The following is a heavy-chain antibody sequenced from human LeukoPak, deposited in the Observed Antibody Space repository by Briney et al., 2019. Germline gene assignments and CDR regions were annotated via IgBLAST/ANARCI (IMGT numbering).Heavy chain of an antibody. CDR2: FSGSGGST. J-gene: IGHJ4*02. CDR1: GFTFSNYA. Sequence: SGGSLRLSCAASGFTFSNYAMAWVRQIPGKGLEWVSVFSGSGGSTYYADSVKGRFTVSRDNSKNTLYLQMNNLRVDDTAIYYCASRPAPSLGPLDYWGQGTLATVSS. D-gene: IGHD2-2*01. V-gene: IGHV3-23*01. CDR3: ASRPAPSLGPLDY.